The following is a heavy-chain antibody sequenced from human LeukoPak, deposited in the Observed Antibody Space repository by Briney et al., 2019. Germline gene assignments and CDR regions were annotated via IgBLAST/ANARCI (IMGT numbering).Heavy chain of an antibody. CDR3: AKGAAYYDSSGYLYYFDY. CDR1: GFTFDDYA. D-gene: IGHD3-22*01. CDR2: ISWNSGSI. V-gene: IGHV3-9*01. J-gene: IGHJ4*02. Sequence: PGGSLRRSCAASGFTFDDYAMHWVRQAPGKGLEWVSGISWNSGSIGYADSVKGRFTISRDNAKNSLYLQMNSLRAEDTALYYCAKGAAYYDSSGYLYYFDYWGQGTLVTVSS.